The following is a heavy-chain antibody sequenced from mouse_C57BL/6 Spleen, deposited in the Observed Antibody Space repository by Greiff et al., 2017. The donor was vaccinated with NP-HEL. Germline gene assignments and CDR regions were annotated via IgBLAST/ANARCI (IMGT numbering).Heavy chain of an antibody. D-gene: IGHD2-3*01. CDR3: TRVDGYYTNFDY. CDR1: GYTFTDYE. CDR2: IDPETGGT. V-gene: IGHV1-15*01. J-gene: IGHJ2*01. Sequence: VQLQRSGAELVRPGASVTLSCKASGYTFTDYEMHWVKQTPVHGLEWIGAIDPETGGTAYNQKFKGKAILTADKSSSTAYMELRSLTSEDSAVYYCTRVDGYYTNFDYWGQGTTLTVSS.